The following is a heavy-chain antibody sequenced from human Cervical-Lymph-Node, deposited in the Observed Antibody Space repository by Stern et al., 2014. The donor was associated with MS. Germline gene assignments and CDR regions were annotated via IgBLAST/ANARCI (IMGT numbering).Heavy chain of an antibody. CDR2: SFPVASDP. CDR1: GYNFTSYW. D-gene: IGHD2-15*01. J-gene: IGHJ4*02. Sequence: VQLVQSGAEVKKPGESLKISCKGSGYNFTSYWIGWVRQMPGKGLEWMGISFPVASDPKHFPSFHGRVPIYANRSISTAYLQWSSLKASDTAMYYCARRLCSVGSCYPDYWGQGTLGTVSS. CDR3: ARRLCSVGSCYPDY. V-gene: IGHV5-51*01.